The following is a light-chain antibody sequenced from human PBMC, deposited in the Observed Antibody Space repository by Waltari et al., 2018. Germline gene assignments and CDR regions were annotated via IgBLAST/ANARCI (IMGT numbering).Light chain of an antibody. CDR1: QRVSRT. J-gene: IGKJ1*01. Sequence: EIVLTQSPGTLSLSPGERATLPCRASQRVSRTLAWYQQKPGQAPRLLIYDASSRATGIPDRFSGSGSGTDFSLTISRLEPEDFAVYYCQKYGTLPATFGQGTKVEIK. V-gene: IGKV3-20*01. CDR2: DAS. CDR3: QKYGTLPAT.